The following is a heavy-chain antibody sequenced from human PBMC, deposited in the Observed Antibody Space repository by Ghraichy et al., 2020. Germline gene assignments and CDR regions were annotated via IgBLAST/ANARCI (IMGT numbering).Heavy chain of an antibody. J-gene: IGHJ4*02. V-gene: IGHV3-21*01. CDR2: ISSGGDFR. Sequence: GGSLRLSCAGSGFSFNDYIINWVRQAPGKGLEWVSSISSGGDFRYYAASVKGRFTISRDYAKNSVSLEMDSLRVEDTALYYCARVVGIAPAGPLDFWGQGNLVTVAS. CDR3: ARVVGIAPAGPLDF. D-gene: IGHD2-21*01. CDR1: GFSFNDYI.